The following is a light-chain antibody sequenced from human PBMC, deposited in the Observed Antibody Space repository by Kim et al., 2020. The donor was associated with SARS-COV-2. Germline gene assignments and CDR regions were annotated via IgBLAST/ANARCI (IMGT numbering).Light chain of an antibody. CDR1: DLGEKY. CDR2: QDV. J-gene: IGLJ2*01. CDR3: QAWDSNTAS. Sequence: SVSPEQTASVSCSGDDLGEKYVSLYQQKPGQSPVLVIYQDVKRPSGIPERYSGSNSVNTATLTISGTQAMDEAAYYCQAWDSNTASFGGETQLTVL. V-gene: IGLV3-1*01.